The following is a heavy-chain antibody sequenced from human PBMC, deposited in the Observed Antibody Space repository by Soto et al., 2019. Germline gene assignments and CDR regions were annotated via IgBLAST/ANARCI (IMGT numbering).Heavy chain of an antibody. CDR3: ARDRYYDFWSGYSTYYYGMDV. CDR1: GGTFSSYA. D-gene: IGHD3-3*01. Sequence: QVQLVQSGAEVKKPGSSVKVSCKASGGTFSSYAISWVRQAPGQGLEWMGWISAYNGNTNYAQKLQGRVTMTTDTSTSTAYMELRSLRSDDTAVYYCARDRYYDFWSGYSTYYYGMDVWGQGTTVTVSS. V-gene: IGHV1-18*01. J-gene: IGHJ6*02. CDR2: ISAYNGNT.